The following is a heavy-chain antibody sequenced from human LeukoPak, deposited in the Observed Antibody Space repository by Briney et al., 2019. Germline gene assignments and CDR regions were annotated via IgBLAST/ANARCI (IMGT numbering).Heavy chain of an antibody. D-gene: IGHD6-13*01. CDR3: ARGIASRFDY. CDR1: GGSISSYY. CDR2: IYPGGST. J-gene: IGHJ4*02. Sequence: SETLSLTCSVSGGSISSYYWSWIRQPPGEGLEWIGHIYPGGSTNYNPSLKSRVTISVDTSKNQFSLKLSSVTAADTAVYYCARGIASRFDYWGQGTLVTVSS. V-gene: IGHV4-4*07.